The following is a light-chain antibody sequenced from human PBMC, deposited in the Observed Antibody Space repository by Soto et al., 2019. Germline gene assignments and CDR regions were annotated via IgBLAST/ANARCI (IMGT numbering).Light chain of an antibody. CDR1: SSNLGTNYD. Sequence: QSVLTQPPSVSGAPGQNITISCTGSSSNLGTNYDVHWYQRLPETAPKLLIYGNTNRPSGVPDRCSGSKSGTSASLAITGLQAEDEADYYCQSYDNFLRVIFGGGTKVTVL. V-gene: IGLV1-40*01. J-gene: IGLJ2*01. CDR2: GNT. CDR3: QSYDNFLRVI.